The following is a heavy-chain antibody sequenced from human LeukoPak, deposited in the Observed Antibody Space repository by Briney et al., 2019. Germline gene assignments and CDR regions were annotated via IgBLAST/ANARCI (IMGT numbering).Heavy chain of an antibody. V-gene: IGHV3-7*01. CDR2: IKQDGSEK. D-gene: IGHD3-16*01. Sequence: PGGSLRLSCAASGFTFSSYAMSWVRQAPGKGLEWVANIKQDGSEKYYVDSVKGRFTISRDNAKNSLNLQMNSLRAEDTAVYYCARAPGETAEITFGGYYYMDVWGKGTTVTVSS. CDR3: ARAPGETAEITFGGYYYMDV. J-gene: IGHJ6*03. CDR1: GFTFSSYA.